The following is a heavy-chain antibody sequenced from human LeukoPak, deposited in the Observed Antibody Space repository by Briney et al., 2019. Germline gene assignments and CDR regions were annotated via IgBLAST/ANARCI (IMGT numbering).Heavy chain of an antibody. J-gene: IGHJ4*02. CDR2: IYPGDSDT. Sequence: GESLKISCKGSGYSFTSYWIGWVRQMPGKGLEWMGIIYPGDSDTRYSPSFQGQVTISADKSISTAYLQWSSLKASDTAMYYCARQYRYCSGGSCYSDIDYWGLGTLVTVSS. CDR1: GYSFTSYW. CDR3: ARQYRYCSGGSCYSDIDY. V-gene: IGHV5-51*01. D-gene: IGHD2-15*01.